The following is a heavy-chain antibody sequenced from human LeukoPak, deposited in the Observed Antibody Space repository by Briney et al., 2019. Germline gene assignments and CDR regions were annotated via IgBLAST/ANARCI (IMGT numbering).Heavy chain of an antibody. Sequence: SETLSLTCAAYGGSFSGYYWSWIRQPPGKGLEWIGEINHSGSTNYNPSLKSRVTISVDTSKNQFSLKLSSVTAADTAVYYCARAPPQGYGDYADDYWGQGTLVTVSS. CDR3: ARAPPQGYGDYADDY. CDR1: GGSFSGYY. J-gene: IGHJ4*02. D-gene: IGHD4-17*01. CDR2: INHSGST. V-gene: IGHV4-34*01.